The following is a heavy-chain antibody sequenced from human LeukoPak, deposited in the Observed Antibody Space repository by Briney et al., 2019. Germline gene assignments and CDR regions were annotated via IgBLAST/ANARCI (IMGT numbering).Heavy chain of an antibody. CDR2: MNPNSGNT. V-gene: IGHV1-8*01. CDR3: ARFSRETTVTLGAFDI. D-gene: IGHD4-17*01. Sequence: ASVKVSCKASGYTFTSYDINWVRQATGQGLEWMGWMNPNSGNTGYAQKFQGRVTMTRNTSISTAYMELSSLRSEDTAVYYCARFSRETTVTLGAFDIWGQGTMVTVSS. CDR1: GYTFTSYD. J-gene: IGHJ3*02.